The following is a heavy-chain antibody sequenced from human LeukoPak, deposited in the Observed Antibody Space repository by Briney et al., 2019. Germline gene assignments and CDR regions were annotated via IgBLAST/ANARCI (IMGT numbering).Heavy chain of an antibody. CDR1: GGSISSYY. D-gene: IGHD3-3*01. CDR3: ARLEFAIFGVVIRPAGFDY. Sequence: SETLSLTCTVSGGSISSYYWSWIRQPPGKGLEWIGYIYYSGSTNYNPSLKSRVTISVDTSKSQFSLKLSSVTAADTAVYYCARLEFAIFGVVIRPAGFDYWGQGTLVTVSS. V-gene: IGHV4-59*08. J-gene: IGHJ4*02. CDR2: IYYSGST.